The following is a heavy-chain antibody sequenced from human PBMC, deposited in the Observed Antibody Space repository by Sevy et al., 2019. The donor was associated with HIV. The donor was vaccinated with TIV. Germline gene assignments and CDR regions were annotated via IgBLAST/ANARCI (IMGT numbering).Heavy chain of an antibody. Sequence: SETLSLTCVVSGYSISSGYYWGWVRQPPGKGLQWIGNIYHRGNTYYNPSLQSRATLSVETSKNQFSLKMTSVTATDTAVYYCVRGSGGDRLDYYGLDFWGQGTTVTVSS. D-gene: IGHD2-15*01. CDR3: VRGSGGDRLDYYGLDF. CDR2: IYHRGNT. CDR1: GYSISSGYY. V-gene: IGHV4-38-2*01. J-gene: IGHJ6*02.